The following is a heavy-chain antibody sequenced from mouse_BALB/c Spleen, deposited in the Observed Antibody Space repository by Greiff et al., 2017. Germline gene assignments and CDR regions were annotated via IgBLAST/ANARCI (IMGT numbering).Heavy chain of an antibody. Sequence: QVQLQQSGAELVRPGASVTLSCKASGYTFTDYEMHWVKQTPVHGLEWIGAIDPETGGTAYNQKFKGKATLTADKSSSTAYMELRSLTSEDSSVYYCTRWGGYYGGFAYWGQGTLVTVSA. J-gene: IGHJ3*01. D-gene: IGHD1-1*01. CDR1: GYTFTDYE. CDR3: TRWGGYYGGFAY. CDR2: IDPETGGT. V-gene: IGHV1-15*01.